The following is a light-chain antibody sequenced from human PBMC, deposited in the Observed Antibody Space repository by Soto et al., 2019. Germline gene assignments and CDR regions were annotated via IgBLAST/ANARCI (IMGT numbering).Light chain of an antibody. V-gene: IGKV3-11*01. CDR1: QSIGSY. Sequence: EIVLTQSPATLSLSLGERATLSCRASQSIGSYLAWYQHKLGQPPRLLIYDASNRATGIPVRFSGSGSGTDFTLTISSLEPEDFAFYYCQQHSTWPPFSFGPGTKVDIK. CDR2: DAS. CDR3: QQHSTWPPFS. J-gene: IGKJ3*01.